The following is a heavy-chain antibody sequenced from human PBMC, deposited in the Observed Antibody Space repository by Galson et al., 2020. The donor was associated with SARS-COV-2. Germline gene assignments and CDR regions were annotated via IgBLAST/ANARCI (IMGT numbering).Heavy chain of an antibody. CDR1: GFTFSSYG. Sequence: PGGSLRLSCAASGFTFSSYGMHWVRQAPGKGLEWVAVIWYDGSNKYYADSVKGRFTISRDNSKNTLYLQMNSLRAEDTAVYYCARDGGIAVAGDLDYWGQGTLVTVSS. D-gene: IGHD6-19*01. J-gene: IGHJ4*02. CDR3: ARDGGIAVAGDLDY. CDR2: IWYDGSNK. V-gene: IGHV3-33*01.